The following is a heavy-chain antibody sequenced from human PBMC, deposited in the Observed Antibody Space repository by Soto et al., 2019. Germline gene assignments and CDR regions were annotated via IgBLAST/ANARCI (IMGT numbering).Heavy chain of an antibody. J-gene: IGHJ5*02. D-gene: IGHD1-26*01. CDR2: IYWDDDK. Sequence: SGPTLVNPTQTLTLTCTFSGFSLSSSGVGVGWIRQPPGKALEWLALIYWDDDKRYSPSLKSRLTITKDTSKNQVVLTMTNMDPVDTATYYCAHRPMVRATRYNWFDPWGHGTLVTVSS. CDR1: GFSLSSSGVG. V-gene: IGHV2-5*02. CDR3: AHRPMVRATRYNWFDP.